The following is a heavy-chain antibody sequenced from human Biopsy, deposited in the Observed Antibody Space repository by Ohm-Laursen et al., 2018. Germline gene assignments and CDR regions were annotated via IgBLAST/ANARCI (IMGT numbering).Heavy chain of an antibody. CDR2: FTIRKKYI. CDR3: ARADERQLVPYSFYGVDV. D-gene: IGHD6-6*01. V-gene: IGHV3-21*01. Sequence: SLRLPSSAPWFPFVTYTMNWGRPPPGRGAGGGSSFTIRKKYIYYTDSVKGRFTISRDNAKNSLYLQMDSLRAEDTAVYFCARADERQLVPYSFYGVDVWGQGTTVTVSS. J-gene: IGHJ6*02. CDR1: WFPFVTYT.